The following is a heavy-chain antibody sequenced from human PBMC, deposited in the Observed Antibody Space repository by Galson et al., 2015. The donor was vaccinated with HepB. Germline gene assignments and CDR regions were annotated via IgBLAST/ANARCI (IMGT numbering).Heavy chain of an antibody. V-gene: IGHV1-24*01. CDR2: FDPEDGET. Sequence: SVKVSCKVSGYTLTELSMHWVRQAPGKGLEWMGGFDPEDGETIYAQKFQGRVTMTEDTSTDTAYMELSSLRSEDTAVYYCATVVTAIGSFDYWGQGTLVTVSS. D-gene: IGHD2-21*02. J-gene: IGHJ4*02. CDR1: GYTLTELS. CDR3: ATVVTAIGSFDY.